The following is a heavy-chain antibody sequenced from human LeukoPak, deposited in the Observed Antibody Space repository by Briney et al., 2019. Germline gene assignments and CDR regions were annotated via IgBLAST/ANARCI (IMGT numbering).Heavy chain of an antibody. CDR1: GFTFSSYA. CDR2: ISYDGSNK. V-gene: IGHV3-30*04. D-gene: IGHD2-2*01. Sequence: GGSLRLSCAASGFTFSSYAMRWVRQAPGKGLEWVAVISYDGSNKYYADSVKGRFTISRDNSKNTLYLQMNSLRAEDTAVYYCARDGGDIVVVPAADYYYYGMDVWGKGTTVTVSS. J-gene: IGHJ6*04. CDR3: ARDGGDIVVVPAADYYYYGMDV.